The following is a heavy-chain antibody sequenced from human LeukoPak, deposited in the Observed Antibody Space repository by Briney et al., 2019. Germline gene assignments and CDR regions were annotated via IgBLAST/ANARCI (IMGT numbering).Heavy chain of an antibody. V-gene: IGHV1-8*03. Sequence: ASVKVSCKASGYTFTSYDINWVRQATEQGLEWMGWMNPNSGNTGYAQKFQGRVTITRNTSISTAYMELSSLRSEDTAVYYCARVDNWNYEDYWGQGTLVTVSS. D-gene: IGHD1-7*01. CDR3: ARVDNWNYEDY. CDR2: MNPNSGNT. CDR1: GYTFTSYD. J-gene: IGHJ4*02.